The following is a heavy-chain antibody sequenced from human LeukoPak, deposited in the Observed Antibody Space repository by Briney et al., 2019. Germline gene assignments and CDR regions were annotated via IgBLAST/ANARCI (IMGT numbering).Heavy chain of an antibody. D-gene: IGHD6-6*01. Sequence: SETLSLTCTVSGGSISGSNYYWTWIRQPAGKGLEWVGHIYSSGTTYYNPSLKSRVTISVDTSKNQFSLKLSSVTAADTAVYYCASGIGSSSAFDIWGQGTMVTVSS. V-gene: IGHV4-61*09. CDR2: IYSSGTT. J-gene: IGHJ3*02. CDR3: ASGIGSSSAFDI. CDR1: GGSISGSNYY.